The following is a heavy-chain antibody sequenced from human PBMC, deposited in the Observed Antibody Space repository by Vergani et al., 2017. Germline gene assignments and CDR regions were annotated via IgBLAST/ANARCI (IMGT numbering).Heavy chain of an antibody. CDR1: GGSISSSSYY. CDR2: IYYSVST. J-gene: IGHJ4*02. Sequence: QLQLQESGPGLVKPSETLSLTCTVPGGSISSSSYYWGWIRQPPGKGLEWIGSIYYSVSTYYNPSLKSRVTIAVDTSKNQFSLKLSSVTAADTAVYCCARVGTMVRGVIGSFDYWGQGTLVTVAS. V-gene: IGHV4-39*01. D-gene: IGHD3-10*01. CDR3: ARVGTMVRGVIGSFDY.